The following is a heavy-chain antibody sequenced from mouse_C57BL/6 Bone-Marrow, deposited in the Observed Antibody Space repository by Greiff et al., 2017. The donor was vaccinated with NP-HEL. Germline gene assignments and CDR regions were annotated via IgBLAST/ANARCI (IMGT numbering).Heavy chain of an antibody. CDR1: GYPFTDYY. CDR3: ALYDYDVNWYFDV. Sequence: EVQLQQSGPVLVKPGASVKMSCKASGYPFTDYYMNWVKQSHGKSLEWIGVINPYNGGTSYNQKFKGKATLTVDKSSSTAYMELNSLTSEDSAVYYCALYDYDVNWYFDVWGTGTTVTVSS. V-gene: IGHV1-19*01. J-gene: IGHJ1*03. CDR2: INPYNGGT. D-gene: IGHD2-4*01.